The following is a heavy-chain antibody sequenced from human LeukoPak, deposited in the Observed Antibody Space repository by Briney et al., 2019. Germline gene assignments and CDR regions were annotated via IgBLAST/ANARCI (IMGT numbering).Heavy chain of an antibody. CDR2: INHSGST. CDR3: ASGHDLYHDY. D-gene: IGHD2-2*01. Sequence: SETLSLTCAVYGGSFSGYYWSWIRQPPGKGLEWIGEINHSGSTNYNPSLKSRVTISVDTSKNQFSLKLSSVTAADTAVYYCASGHDLYHDYWGQGTLVTVSS. J-gene: IGHJ4*02. V-gene: IGHV4-34*01. CDR1: GGSFSGYY.